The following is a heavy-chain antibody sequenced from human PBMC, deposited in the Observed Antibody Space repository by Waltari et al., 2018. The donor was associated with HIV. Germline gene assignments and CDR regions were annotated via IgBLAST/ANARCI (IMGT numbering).Heavy chain of an antibody. Sequence: QLQLQESGPGLVKPSETLSLTCTVSGGSIRSSSYYWGWIRQPPGKGLEWIGSIYYSGSTYYNTSLKTGVTISVDTSKNKFSLKLTSVTAADTAVYYCTRHRDMVVPASIMGAAFDIWGQGTMVTVSS. CDR2: IYYSGST. D-gene: IGHD2-21*02. CDR1: GGSIRSSSYY. V-gene: IGHV4-39*01. CDR3: TRHRDMVVPASIMGAAFDI. J-gene: IGHJ3*02.